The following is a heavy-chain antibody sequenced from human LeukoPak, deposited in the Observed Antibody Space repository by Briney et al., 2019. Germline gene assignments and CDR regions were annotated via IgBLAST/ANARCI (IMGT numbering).Heavy chain of an antibody. Sequence: PGGSLRLSCAASGFTVSSNYMSWVRQAPGKGLEWVSVIYSGGSTYYADSAKGRFTISRDNSKNTLYLQMNSLRAEDTAVYYCARGFDDILTGFMSAFDIWGQGTMVTVSS. D-gene: IGHD3-9*01. V-gene: IGHV3-53*01. CDR1: GFTVSSNY. CDR2: IYSGGST. CDR3: ARGFDDILTGFMSAFDI. J-gene: IGHJ3*02.